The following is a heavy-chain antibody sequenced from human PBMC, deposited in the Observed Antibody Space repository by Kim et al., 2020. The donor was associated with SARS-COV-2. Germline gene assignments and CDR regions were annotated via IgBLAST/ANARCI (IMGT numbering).Heavy chain of an antibody. CDR3: AKGERITMIVVVTLFDY. V-gene: IGHV3-23*01. D-gene: IGHD3-22*01. J-gene: IGHJ4*02. Sequence: GASLRLSCAASGFTFSSYAMSWVRQAPGKGLEWVSAISGSGGSTYYADSVKGRFTISRDNSKNTLYLQMNSLRAEDTAVYYCAKGERITMIVVVTLFDYWGPGTLVTVSS. CDR1: GFTFSSYA. CDR2: ISGSGGST.